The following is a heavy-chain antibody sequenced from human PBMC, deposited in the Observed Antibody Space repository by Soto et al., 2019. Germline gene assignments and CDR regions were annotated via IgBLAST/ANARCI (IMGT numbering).Heavy chain of an antibody. J-gene: IGHJ5*02. V-gene: IGHV4-61*01. CDR1: GGSVSSGSYY. CDR2: IYYSGST. Sequence: PSETLSLTCTVSGGSVSSGSYYWSWIRQPPGKGLEWIGYIYYSGSTNYNPSLKSRVMISLDTSKNQFSLKLSSVTAADTAIYYCARGPPPNWFDPWGQGTLVTVSS. CDR3: ARGPPPNWFDP.